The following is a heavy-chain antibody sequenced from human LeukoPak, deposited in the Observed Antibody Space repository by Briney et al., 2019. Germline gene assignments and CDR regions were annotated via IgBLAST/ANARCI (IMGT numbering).Heavy chain of an antibody. CDR1: GFTFSSYS. J-gene: IGHJ6*02. V-gene: IGHV3-21*04. D-gene: IGHD6-6*01. CDR2: ISSSSSYI. Sequence: GGSLRLSCAASGFTFSSYSMNWVRQAPGKGLEWVSSISSSSSYIYYADSVKGRFTISRDNAKNSLYLQMNSLRAEDTAVYYCARDRTYSSSSMPYYYYGMDVWGQGTTVTVSS. CDR3: ARDRTYSSSSMPYYYYGMDV.